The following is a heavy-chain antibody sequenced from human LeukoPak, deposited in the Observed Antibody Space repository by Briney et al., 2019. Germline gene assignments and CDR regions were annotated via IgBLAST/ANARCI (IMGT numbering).Heavy chain of an antibody. CDR2: IYCSGST. D-gene: IGHD3-3*01. CDR3: ARGYSDFWSGYYISYSYYFDY. V-gene: IGHV4-59*11. CDR1: GGSISSHY. Sequence: SETLSLTCTVSGGSISSHYWSWIRQPPGKGLEWIGYIYCSGSTNYNPSLKSRVTISVDTSKNQFSLKLSSVTAADTAVYYCARGYSDFWSGYYISYSYYFDYWGQGTLVTVSS. J-gene: IGHJ4*02.